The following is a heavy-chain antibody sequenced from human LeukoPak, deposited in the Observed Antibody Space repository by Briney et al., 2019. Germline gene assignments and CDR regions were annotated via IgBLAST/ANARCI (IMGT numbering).Heavy chain of an antibody. CDR2: IRQDGSEK. Sequence: PGGSLRLSCAASGFTFSNYWMHWVRQAPGKGLEWVANIRQDGSEKYCVDSVKGRFTISRGNAKNSLYLQMNSLRAEDTAVYYCARRYFDYWGQGTLVTVSS. CDR3: ARRYFDY. J-gene: IGHJ4*02. CDR1: GFTFSNYW. V-gene: IGHV3-7*03.